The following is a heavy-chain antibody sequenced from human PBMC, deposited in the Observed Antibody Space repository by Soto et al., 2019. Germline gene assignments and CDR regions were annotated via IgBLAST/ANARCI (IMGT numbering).Heavy chain of an antibody. V-gene: IGHV1-69*13. CDR1: GGTFSSYA. J-gene: IGHJ3*02. CDR3: ARGLRVSDAFDI. Sequence: SVKVSCKASGGTFSSYAISWVRQAPGQGLEWMGGIIPIFGTANYAQKFQGRVTITADESTSTAYMELSSLRSEDTAVYYCARGLRVSDAFDIWGQGTMATVSS. D-gene: IGHD4-17*01. CDR2: IIPIFGTA.